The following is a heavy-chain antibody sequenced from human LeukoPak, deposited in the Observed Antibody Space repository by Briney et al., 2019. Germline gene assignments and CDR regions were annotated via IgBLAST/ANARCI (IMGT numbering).Heavy chain of an antibody. CDR2: IKQDGSEK. V-gene: IGHV3-7*03. CDR1: GFTFSSYW. CDR3: ARDILLWFGEPYNYGMDV. Sequence: GGSLRLSCAASGFTFSSYWMSWVRQAPGKGLEWVANIKQDGSEKYYVDSVKGRFTISRDNAKNSLYLQMDSLRAADTAVYYCARDILLWFGEPYNYGMDVWGKGTTVTVSS. D-gene: IGHD3-10*01. J-gene: IGHJ6*04.